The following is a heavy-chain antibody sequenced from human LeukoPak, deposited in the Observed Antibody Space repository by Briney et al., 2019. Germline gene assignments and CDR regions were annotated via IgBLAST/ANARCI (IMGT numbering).Heavy chain of an antibody. CDR1: GFTFSGSA. J-gene: IGHJ6*02. CDR2: IRSKANSYAT. V-gene: IGHV3-73*01. CDR3: TRQGSYDILRYYGMDV. Sequence: GGSLRLSCAASGFTFSGSAMHWVRQASGKGLEWVGRIRSKANSYATAYAASVKGRFTISRDDSKNTAYLQMNSLKTEDTAVYYCTRQGSYDILRYYGMDVWGQGTTVTVSS. D-gene: IGHD3-9*01.